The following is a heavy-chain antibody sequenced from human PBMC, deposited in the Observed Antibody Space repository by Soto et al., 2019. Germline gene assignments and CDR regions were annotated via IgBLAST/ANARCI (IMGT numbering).Heavy chain of an antibody. J-gene: IGHJ4*02. CDR2: IIPIFGTA. D-gene: IGHD1-20*01. Sequence: SVKVSCKASGGTFSSYAISWVRQAPGQGLEWMGGIIPIFGTANYAQKFQGRVTITADESTSTAYMELSGLRSEDTAVYYCASAGDNWNGPFDYWGQGTLVTVSS. V-gene: IGHV1-69*13. CDR1: GGTFSSYA. CDR3: ASAGDNWNGPFDY.